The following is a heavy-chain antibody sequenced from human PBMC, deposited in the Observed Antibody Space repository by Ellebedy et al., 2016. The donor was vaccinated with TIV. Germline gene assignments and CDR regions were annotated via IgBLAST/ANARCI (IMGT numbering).Heavy chain of an antibody. CDR3: ARVSRFLEWLPPSVGNYYYYMDV. J-gene: IGHJ6*03. Sequence: SETLSLXXAVYGGSFSGYSWSWIRQPPGTGLESFGEINHSGSTNYNPSLKSRVTISVDTSKNQFSLKLGSVTAADTAVYYCARVSRFLEWLPPSVGNYYYYMDVWGKGTTVTVSS. V-gene: IGHV4-34*01. CDR1: GGSFSGYS. CDR2: INHSGST. D-gene: IGHD3-3*01.